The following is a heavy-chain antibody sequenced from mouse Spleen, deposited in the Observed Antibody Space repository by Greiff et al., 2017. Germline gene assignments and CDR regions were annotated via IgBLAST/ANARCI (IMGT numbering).Heavy chain of an antibody. CDR3: ARRDWDVGYAMDY. V-gene: IGHV2-2*01. CDR1: GFSLTSYG. Sequence: QVPLQQSGPGLVQPSQSLSITCTVSGFSLTSYGVHWVRQSPGKGLEWLGVIWSGGSTDYNAAFISRLSISKDNSKSQVFFKMNSLQADDTAIYYCARRDWDVGYAMDYWGQGTSVTVSS. D-gene: IGHD4-1*01. CDR2: IWSGGST. J-gene: IGHJ4*01.